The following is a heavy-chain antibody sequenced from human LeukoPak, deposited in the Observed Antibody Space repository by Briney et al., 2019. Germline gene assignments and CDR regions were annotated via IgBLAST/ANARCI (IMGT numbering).Heavy chain of an antibody. CDR3: ARVPVWSGYYRLSIF. V-gene: IGHV1-8*01. CDR1: GYTSTSYD. D-gene: IGHD3-3*01. CDR2: MNPNSGNT. Sequence: ASVKVSCKASGYTSTSYDINWVRQATGQGLEWMGWMNPNSGNTGYAQKFQGRVTTTRNTSISTAYMELSSLRSEDTAVYYCARVPVWSGYYRLSIFWGQGTLVTVSS. J-gene: IGHJ4*02.